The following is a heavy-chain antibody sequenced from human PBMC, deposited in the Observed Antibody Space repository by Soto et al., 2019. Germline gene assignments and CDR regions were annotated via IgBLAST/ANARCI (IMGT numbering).Heavy chain of an antibody. CDR2: IIPILGIA. D-gene: IGHD3-3*01. Sequence: SVKVSCKASGGTFSSYTISWVRQAPGQGLEWMGRIIPILGIANYAQKFQGRVTMTRDTSTSTVYMELSSLRSEDTAVYYCARDVPHYDFWSGYYTYFDYWGQGTLVTVSS. CDR1: GGTFSSYT. CDR3: ARDVPHYDFWSGYYTYFDY. J-gene: IGHJ4*02. V-gene: IGHV1-69*04.